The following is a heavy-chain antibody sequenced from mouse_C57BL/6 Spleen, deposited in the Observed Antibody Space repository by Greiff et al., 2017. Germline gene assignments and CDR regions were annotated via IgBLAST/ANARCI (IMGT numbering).Heavy chain of an antibody. V-gene: IGHV1-50*01. CDR3: ARVYGSSYFDY. CDR2: IDPSDSYT. D-gene: IGHD1-1*01. CDR1: GYTFTSYW. Sequence: VQLQQSGAELVKPGASVKLSCKASGYTFTSYWMQWVKQRPGQGLEWIGEIDPSDSYTNYNQKFKGKATLTVDTSSSTAYMQLSSLTSEDSAVYYCARVYGSSYFDYWGQGTTLTVSS. J-gene: IGHJ2*01.